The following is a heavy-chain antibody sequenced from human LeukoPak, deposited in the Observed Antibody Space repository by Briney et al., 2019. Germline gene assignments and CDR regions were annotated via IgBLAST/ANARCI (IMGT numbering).Heavy chain of an antibody. Sequence: GGPLRLSCAASGFTFSSYWMHWVRQAPGKGLVWVSRINSDGSSTSYADSVKGRFTISRDNAKNTLYLQMNSLRAEDTAVYYCARDQALGIQLWLFSGSAADAFDIWGQGTMVTVSS. CDR2: INSDGSST. V-gene: IGHV3-74*01. CDR1: GFTFSSYW. CDR3: ARDQALGIQLWLFSGSAADAFDI. D-gene: IGHD5-18*01. J-gene: IGHJ3*02.